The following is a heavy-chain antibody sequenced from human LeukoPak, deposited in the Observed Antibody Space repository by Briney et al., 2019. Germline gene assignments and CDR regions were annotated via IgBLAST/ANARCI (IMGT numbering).Heavy chain of an antibody. Sequence: PGGSLRLSCAASGFTFTTYWMSWVRQAPGKGLEWVANIKQDGNEKYYVDSVKGRFTISRDNAKNSLYLQMNSLRVEDTAVYYCAREGNDFSYWGQGTLVTVSS. J-gene: IGHJ4*02. V-gene: IGHV3-7*03. D-gene: IGHD3-10*01. CDR3: AREGNDFSY. CDR1: GFTFTTYW. CDR2: IKQDGNEK.